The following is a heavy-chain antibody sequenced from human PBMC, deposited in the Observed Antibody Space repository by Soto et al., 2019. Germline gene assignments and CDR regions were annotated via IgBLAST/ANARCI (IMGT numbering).Heavy chain of an antibody. CDR3: ERQGECGSTSCYGS. CDR1: GASISSGSYY. V-gene: IGHV4-39*01. D-gene: IGHD2-2*01. J-gene: IGHJ5*02. Sequence: QLQLQESGPGLVKPSETLSLTCSVSGASISSGSYYWGWVRQPPGKGLEWIANVFSDGTTYYSPYLNSRVTISVETSKNQFSLRLRSVTTADTAVYYCERQGECGSTSCYGSWGQGTLVTVSS. CDR2: VFSDGTT.